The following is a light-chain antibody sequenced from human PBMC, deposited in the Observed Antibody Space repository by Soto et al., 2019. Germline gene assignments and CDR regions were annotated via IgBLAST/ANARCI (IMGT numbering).Light chain of an antibody. V-gene: IGKV3-11*01. CDR1: QSVRSS. CDR3: QQRSNWPPIT. J-gene: IGKJ5*01. Sequence: EIVLTQSPATLSLSPGERATLSCRASQSVRSSLAWYQQKPGQAPRLLIYDASNRATGIPARFRGSGSGTDFTLTISSLEPEDFVVYSCQQRSNWPPITFGQGTRLEIK. CDR2: DAS.